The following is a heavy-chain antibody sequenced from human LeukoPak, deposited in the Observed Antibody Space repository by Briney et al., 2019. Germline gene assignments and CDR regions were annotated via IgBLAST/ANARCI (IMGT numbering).Heavy chain of an antibody. J-gene: IGHJ4*02. D-gene: IGHD5-12*01. CDR1: GYSFTTYW. V-gene: IGHV5-51*01. CDR3: ARRPKSGYSGYESDY. Sequence: GESLKISCKASGYSFTTYWIGWVRQMPGKGLEWMGIIYPADSTAHYSPSFQGQVTISVDKSINTAYLQWSRLKASDTAMYYCARRPKSGYSGYESDYWGQGTLVTVSS. CDR2: IYPADSTA.